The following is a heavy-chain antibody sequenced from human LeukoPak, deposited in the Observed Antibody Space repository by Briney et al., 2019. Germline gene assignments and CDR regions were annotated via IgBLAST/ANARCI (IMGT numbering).Heavy chain of an antibody. J-gene: IGHJ4*02. CDR3: ARGEIAVAAYDY. D-gene: IGHD6-19*01. V-gene: IGHV1-3*01. CDR2: INAGNGNT. Sequence: ASVKVSCKASGYTFTSYAMHWVRQAPGQRLEWMGWINAGNGNTKYSQKFQGRVTITRDTSASTAYMELGSLRSEDTAVYCCARGEIAVAAYDYWGQGTLVTVSS. CDR1: GYTFTSYA.